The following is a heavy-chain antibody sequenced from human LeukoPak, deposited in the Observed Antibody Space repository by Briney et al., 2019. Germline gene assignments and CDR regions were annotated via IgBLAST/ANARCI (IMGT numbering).Heavy chain of an antibody. CDR2: IIHTGNT. Sequence: SETLSLTCAVSDGPFTGAYWSWVRLPPGKGLEWLGEIIHTGNTNYNPSLKSRISLAVDKSKRQFSLRLSSVTAADTAVYYCAKATFRDFSSGYSSAFHSWGQGTVVTVSS. CDR3: AKATFRDFSSGYSSAFHS. D-gene: IGHD3-3*01. J-gene: IGHJ3*01. CDR1: DGPFTGAY. V-gene: IGHV4-34*12.